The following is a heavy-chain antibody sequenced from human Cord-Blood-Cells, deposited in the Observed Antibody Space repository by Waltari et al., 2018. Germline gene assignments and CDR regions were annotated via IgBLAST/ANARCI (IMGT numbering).Heavy chain of an antibody. D-gene: IGHD3-3*01. Sequence: EVQLVESGGGLIQPGGSLRLSCAAFGFTVSSNYMTWARQAPGKGLELVSVIYSGGSTYYADSVKGRFTISRDNSKNTLYLQMNSLRAEDTAVYYCARSFRFLEWLGWFDPWGQGTLVTVSS. CDR3: ARSFRFLEWLGWFDP. CDR1: GFTVSSNY. CDR2: IYSGGST. J-gene: IGHJ5*02. V-gene: IGHV3-53*01.